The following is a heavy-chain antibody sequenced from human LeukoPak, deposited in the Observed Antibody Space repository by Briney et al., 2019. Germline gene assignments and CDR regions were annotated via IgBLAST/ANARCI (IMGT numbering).Heavy chain of an antibody. CDR1: GFTFNNYW. D-gene: IGHD5-24*01. CDR3: ARDSQFIGPLY. V-gene: IGHV3-74*01. CDR2: IDSDASRT. Sequence: GGSLSLSFAASGFTFNNYWIHWVRQVPGKDLVWVSRIDSDASRTNYADSVKGRFTISRDNVKNTLYLQMNSLRAEDTAVYYCARDSQFIGPLYWGQGTLVTVSS. J-gene: IGHJ4*02.